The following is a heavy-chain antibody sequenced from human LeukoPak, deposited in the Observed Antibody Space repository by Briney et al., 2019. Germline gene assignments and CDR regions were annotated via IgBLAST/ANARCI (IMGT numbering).Heavy chain of an antibody. CDR1: GLTVNNNY. J-gene: IGHJ4*02. CDR2: LYIGGNT. CDR3: MTAAGYNFGQY. Sequence: GGSLRLSCAASGLTVNNNYMNWVRRAPGKGLEWVSALYIGGNTYYADSVRGRFTISRDNSKNTLYLQVNSLRAEDTAIYYCMTAAGYNFGQYWGQGTLVTVSS. D-gene: IGHD5-18*01. V-gene: IGHV3-53*01.